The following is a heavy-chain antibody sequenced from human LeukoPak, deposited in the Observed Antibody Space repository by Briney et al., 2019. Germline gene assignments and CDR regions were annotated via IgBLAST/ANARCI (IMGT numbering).Heavy chain of an antibody. Sequence: GASVKVSCKASGYTFTSYYMHWVRQAPGQGLEWMGIINASGGSRNYAQKFQGRVTMTRDTFTSTVYMELSSLRSEDTAIYYCARDRDSSGWGGFFDYWGQGTLVTVSS. CDR2: INASGGSR. CDR1: GYTFTSYY. D-gene: IGHD6-19*01. J-gene: IGHJ4*02. V-gene: IGHV1-46*01. CDR3: ARDRDSSGWGGFFDY.